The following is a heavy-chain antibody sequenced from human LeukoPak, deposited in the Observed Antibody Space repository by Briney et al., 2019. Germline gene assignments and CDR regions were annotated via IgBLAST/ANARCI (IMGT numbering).Heavy chain of an antibody. CDR3: ARQLYEYMRYYFDY. V-gene: IGHV4-39*01. D-gene: IGHD2-2*02. CDR1: DGSISSSSYY. J-gene: IGHJ4*02. CDR2: IYYSGTTS. Sequence: SETLSLTCTASDGSISSSSYYWGWIRQAPGKGLEWIGSIYYSGTTSYYNPSLKSRVTISVDTSKNQFSLKLSSVTAADTAVYYCARQLYEYMRYYFDYWGQGTLVTVSS.